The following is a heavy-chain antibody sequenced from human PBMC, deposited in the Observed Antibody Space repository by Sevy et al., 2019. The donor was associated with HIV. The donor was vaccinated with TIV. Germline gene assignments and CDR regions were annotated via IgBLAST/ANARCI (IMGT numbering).Heavy chain of an antibody. CDR2: IYPSDSEI. V-gene: IGHV5-51*01. J-gene: IGHJ4*02. CDR3: VIGGRDSYVRYNDWHSDY. D-gene: IGHD3-9*01. Sequence: GESLKISCKGSGYSFTTYWIGWVRQMPGKDLEWIGIIYPSDSEIRCSPPFQGQVTISADKSISTAYLQWSSLKASDSAVYYCVIGGRDSYVRYNDWHSDYWGQGTLVTVSS. CDR1: GYSFTTYW.